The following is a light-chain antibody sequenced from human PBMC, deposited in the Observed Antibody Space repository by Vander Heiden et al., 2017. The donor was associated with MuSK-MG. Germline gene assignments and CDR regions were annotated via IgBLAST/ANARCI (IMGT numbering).Light chain of an antibody. CDR2: GNS. CDR3: QSYDSSLSGSV. V-gene: IGLV1-40*01. CDR1: SSNIGAGYD. J-gene: IGLJ2*01. Sequence: QSVLTQPPSVSGAPGQRVTIPCTGSSSNIGAGYDVPWYQQLPGTAPKLLIYGNSNRPSGVPDRFSGSKSGTSAFLAITGLQAEDEADYYCQSYDSSLSGSVFGGGTKLTVL.